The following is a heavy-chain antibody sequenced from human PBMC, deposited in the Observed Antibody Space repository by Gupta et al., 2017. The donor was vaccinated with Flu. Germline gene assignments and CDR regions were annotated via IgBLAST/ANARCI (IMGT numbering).Heavy chain of an antibody. J-gene: IGHJ4*02. D-gene: IGHD3-22*01. CDR2: INPSGGST. V-gene: IGHV1-46*01. CDR3: ARDEYYDSSGYYSLLY. CDR1: GYTFTSYY. Sequence: QVQLVQSGAEVKKPGPSVKVSCKTSGYTFTSYYMHWVRQAPGQGLEWMGIINPSGGSTSYAQKFQGRVTMTRDTSTSTVYMELSSLRSEDTAVYYCARDEYYDSSGYYSLLYWGQGTLVTVSS.